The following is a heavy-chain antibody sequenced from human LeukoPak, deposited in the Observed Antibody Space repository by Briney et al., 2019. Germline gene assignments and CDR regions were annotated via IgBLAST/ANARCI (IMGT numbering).Heavy chain of an antibody. Sequence: SETLSLTCTVSGGSISSYYWSWIRQSPGRGLEWIGYIHDRGSDKYNPALESRATLSVDTSKNQFSLKLNSVTAADTAVYYCARYGLVEFRNAFQYWGQGILVSVSS. CDR2: IHDRGSD. V-gene: IGHV4-59*01. CDR1: GGSISSYY. CDR3: ARYGLVEFRNAFQY. J-gene: IGHJ1*01. D-gene: IGHD6-6*01.